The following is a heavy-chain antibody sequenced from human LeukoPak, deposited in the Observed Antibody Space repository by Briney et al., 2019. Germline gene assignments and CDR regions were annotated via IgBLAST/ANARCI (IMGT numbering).Heavy chain of an antibody. CDR1: GGSSSGYY. CDR2: INHSGST. J-gene: IGHJ6*02. V-gene: IGHV4-34*01. Sequence: SETLSLTCAVYGGSSSGYYWSWIRQPPGKGLEWIGEINHSGSTNYNPSLKSRVTISVDTSKNQFSLKLSSVTAADTAVYYCARGLGGYYYYYCGMDVWGQGTTVTVSS. CDR3: ARGLGGYYYYYCGMDV. D-gene: IGHD2-15*01.